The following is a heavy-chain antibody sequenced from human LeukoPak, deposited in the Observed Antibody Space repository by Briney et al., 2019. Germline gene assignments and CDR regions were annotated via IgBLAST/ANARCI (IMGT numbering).Heavy chain of an antibody. CDR1: GGSISSYY. D-gene: IGHD6-19*01. Sequence: SETLSLTCTVSGGSISSYYWSWIRQPAGKGLEWIGRIYTSGSTNYNPSLKSRVTMSVDTSKNQFSLKLSSVTAADTAVYYCARGASSGSYRGAFDIWGQGTMVTVSS. CDR2: IYTSGST. CDR3: ARGASSGSYRGAFDI. V-gene: IGHV4-4*07. J-gene: IGHJ3*02.